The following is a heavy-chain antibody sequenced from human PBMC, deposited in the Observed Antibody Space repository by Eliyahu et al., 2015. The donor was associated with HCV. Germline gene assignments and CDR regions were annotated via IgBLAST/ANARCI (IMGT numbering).Heavy chain of an antibody. Sequence: QVQLQESGPGLVKPSETLSLTCTVXGXSITTYYWXWIRQPPGKGLEWIGYIHYSGSTNYNPSLKSRVTISLDTSKNQFSLKLTSVTAADTAVYFCASGGGGIAVAGTGGWFDPWGQGTLVTVSS. CDR2: IHYSGST. CDR1: GXSITTYY. CDR3: ASGGGGIAVAGTGGWFDP. J-gene: IGHJ5*02. V-gene: IGHV4-59*01. D-gene: IGHD6-19*01.